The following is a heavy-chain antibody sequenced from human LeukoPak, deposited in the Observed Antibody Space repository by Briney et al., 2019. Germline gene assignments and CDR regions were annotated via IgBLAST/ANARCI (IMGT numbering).Heavy chain of an antibody. Sequence: ASVKVSCKASGYTFTSYYMHWVRQAPGQGLEWMGIIQPSGGSTSNAQKFRGRVTMTWDTSTSTVYMEQSSLRSEDTAVYYCVREEEGGTFDYWGQGTLVTVSS. V-gene: IGHV1-46*01. D-gene: IGHD3-16*01. CDR1: GYTFTSYY. CDR3: VREEEGGTFDY. CDR2: IQPSGGST. J-gene: IGHJ4*02.